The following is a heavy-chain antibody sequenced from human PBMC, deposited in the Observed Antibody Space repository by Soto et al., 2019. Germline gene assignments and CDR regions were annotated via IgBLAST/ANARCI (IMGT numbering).Heavy chain of an antibody. CDR2: IDPSDSYT. J-gene: IGHJ6*02. V-gene: IGHV5-10-1*01. CDR3: ATHGGGRIAVTGFNGMDG. Sequence: EVQLVQSGAEVKKPGESLTISCKASGSTFSTYWITWVRQMPGKGLEWMGRIDPSDSYTHYSPSFQGHVTISDDKSINNAYLRWSNLKASNSAKYYCATHGGGRIAVTGFNGMDGWGQGSAVTVSS. CDR1: GSTFSTYW. D-gene: IGHD6-13*01.